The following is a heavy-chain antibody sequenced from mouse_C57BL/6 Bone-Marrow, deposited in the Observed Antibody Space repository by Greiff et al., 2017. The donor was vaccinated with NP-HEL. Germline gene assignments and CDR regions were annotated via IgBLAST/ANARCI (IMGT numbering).Heavy chain of an antibody. V-gene: IGHV5-4*01. Sequence: EVKLMESGGGLVKPGGSLKLSCAASGFTFSSYAMSWVRQTPEKRLEWVATISDGGSYTYYPDNVKGRFTISRDTAKNNLYLQMSHLKSEDTAMYDCARETGTYYFDYWGQGTTLTVSS. CDR3: ARETGTYYFDY. CDR2: ISDGGSYT. D-gene: IGHD4-1*01. J-gene: IGHJ2*01. CDR1: GFTFSSYA.